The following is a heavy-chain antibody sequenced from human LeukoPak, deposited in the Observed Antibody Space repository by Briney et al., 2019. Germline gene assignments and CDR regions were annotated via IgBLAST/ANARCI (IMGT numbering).Heavy chain of an antibody. J-gene: IGHJ4*02. V-gene: IGHV4-39*01. CDR2: IYYSGST. D-gene: IGHD1-26*01. Sequence: ASETLSLTCTVSGGSISSSSYYWGWIRQPPGKGLEWIGSIYYSGSTYYNPSLKSRVTISVDTSKNHQFSLKPSSVTAADTAVYYCAVGGSHFNPLGRFSFDYWGQGTLVTVSS. CDR3: AVGGSHFNPLGRFSFDY. CDR1: GGSISSSSYY.